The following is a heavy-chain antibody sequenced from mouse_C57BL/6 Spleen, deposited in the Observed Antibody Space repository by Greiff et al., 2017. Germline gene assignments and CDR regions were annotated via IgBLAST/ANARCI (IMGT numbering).Heavy chain of an antibody. CDR2: IRSKSNNYAT. J-gene: IGHJ2*01. CDR1: GFSFNTYA. V-gene: IGHV10-1*01. D-gene: IGHD2-5*01. CDR3: VRSNYNFDY. Sequence: EVNLVESGGGLVQPKGSLKLSCAASGFSFNTYAMNWVRQAPGKGLEWVARIRSKSNNYATYYADSVKDRFTISRDDSESMLYLQMNNLKTEDTAMYYCVRSNYNFDYWGQGTTLTVSS.